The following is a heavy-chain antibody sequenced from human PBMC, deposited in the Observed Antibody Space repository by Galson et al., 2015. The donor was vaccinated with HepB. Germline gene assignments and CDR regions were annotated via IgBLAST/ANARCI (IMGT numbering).Heavy chain of an antibody. V-gene: IGHV1-69*04. D-gene: IGHD3-9*01. CDR2: IIPILGIA. CDR1: GGTFSSYA. J-gene: IGHJ4*02. Sequence: SVKVSCKASGGTFSSYAICWVRQAPGQGLEWMGRIIPILGIANYAQKFRGRVTITADKSTSTAYMELSSLRSEDTAVYYCARGRVDHILTGQGPFDYWGQGTLVTVSS. CDR3: ARGRVDHILTGQGPFDY.